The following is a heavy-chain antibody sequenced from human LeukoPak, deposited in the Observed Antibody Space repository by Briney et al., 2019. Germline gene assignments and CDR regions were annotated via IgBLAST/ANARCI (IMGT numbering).Heavy chain of an antibody. V-gene: IGHV4-59*01. CDR2: IYYRGST. J-gene: IGHJ4*02. CDR1: GASISSYY. Sequence: SETLSLTCTVSGASISSYYWSWIRQPPGKGLEWIGYIYYRGSTHYNPSLKSRVTISVDTFKNQFSLKLSSVTAADTAVYYCASGPYPAAGTDHQFDYWGQGTLVTVSS. CDR3: ASGPYPAAGTDHQFDY. D-gene: IGHD6-13*01.